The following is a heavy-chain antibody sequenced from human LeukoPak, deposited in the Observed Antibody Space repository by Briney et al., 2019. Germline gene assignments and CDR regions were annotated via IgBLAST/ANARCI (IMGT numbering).Heavy chain of an antibody. CDR3: ARDLIEYSSSSDGMDV. CDR2: IYGGGNI. D-gene: IGHD6-6*01. J-gene: IGHJ6*02. CDR1: GFTVSSNY. Sequence: GGSLRLSCTASGFTVSSNYMNWVRQAPGKGLEWVSVIYGGGNIYYADSVKGRFTISRDNSKNTLYLQMNSLRAEGTAVYYCARDLIEYSSSSDGMDVWGQGTTVTVSS. V-gene: IGHV3-53*01.